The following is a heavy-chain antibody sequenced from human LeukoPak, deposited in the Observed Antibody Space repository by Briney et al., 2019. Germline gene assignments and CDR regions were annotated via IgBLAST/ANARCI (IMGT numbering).Heavy chain of an antibody. CDR3: ANRRGYCSGGSCYGTLDY. CDR2: IYYSGST. D-gene: IGHD2-15*01. J-gene: IGHJ4*02. Sequence: SETLSLTCTVSGGSISSYYWSWIRQPPGKGLEWIGYIYYSGSTNYNPSLKSRVTISVDTSKNQFSLKLSSVTAADTAVYYCANRRGYCSGGSCYGTLDYWGQGTLVTVSS. CDR1: GGSISSYY. V-gene: IGHV4-59*01.